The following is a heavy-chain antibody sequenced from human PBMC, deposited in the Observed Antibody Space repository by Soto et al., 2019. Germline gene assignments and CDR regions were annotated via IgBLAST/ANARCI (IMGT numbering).Heavy chain of an antibody. CDR3: ARDLIGYGGNFDY. Sequence: LRLSCAASVFTFSSYSMNWVRQAPGKGLEWVSSISSSSSYIYYADSVKGRFTISRDNAKNSLYLQMNSLRAEDTAVYYCARDLIGYGGNFDYWGQGTLVTVSS. V-gene: IGHV3-21*01. CDR2: ISSSSSYI. D-gene: IGHD4-17*01. J-gene: IGHJ4*02. CDR1: VFTFSSYS.